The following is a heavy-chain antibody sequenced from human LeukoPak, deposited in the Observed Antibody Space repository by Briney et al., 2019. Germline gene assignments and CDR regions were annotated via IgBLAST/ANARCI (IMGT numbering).Heavy chain of an antibody. J-gene: IGHJ4*02. V-gene: IGHV1-46*01. CDR3: ARDPDFWSGYWYYFDY. CDR1: GYTFTSYG. Sequence: GASVKVSCKASGYTFTSYGITWVRQAPGQGLEWMGIINPSGGSTSYAQKFQGRVTMTRDTSTSTVYMELSSLRSEDTAVYYCARDPDFWSGYWYYFDYWGQGTLVTVSS. D-gene: IGHD3-3*01. CDR2: INPSGGST.